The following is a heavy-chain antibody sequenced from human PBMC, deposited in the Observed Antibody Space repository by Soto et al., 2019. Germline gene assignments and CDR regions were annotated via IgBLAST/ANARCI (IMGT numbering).Heavy chain of an antibody. D-gene: IGHD3-9*01. V-gene: IGHV3-7*03. CDR3: ARDQGRNYDILAGYPTPRYQYCYGMDV. CDR2: IKQDGSEK. Sequence: PGGSLRLSCAASGFTFSSYWMSWVRQAPGKGLEWVATIKQDGSEKYYVDSVKGRFTISRDNAKNSLYLQMNSLRAEDTAVYYCARDQGRNYDILAGYPTPRYQYCYGMDVWGQGT. J-gene: IGHJ6*02. CDR1: GFTFSSYW.